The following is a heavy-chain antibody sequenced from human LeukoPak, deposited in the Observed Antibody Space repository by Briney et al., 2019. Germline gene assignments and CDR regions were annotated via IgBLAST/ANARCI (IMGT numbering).Heavy chain of an antibody. CDR3: ARDDVVRGVITYYYGTDV. Sequence: SETLSLTCAVSGYSISSGYYWGWIRQPPGKGLEWIGSIYHSGSTYYNPSLKSRVTISVDTSKNQFSLKLSSVTAADTAVYYCARDDVVRGVITYYYGTDVWGKGTTVTVSS. CDR2: IYHSGST. V-gene: IGHV4-38-2*02. D-gene: IGHD3-10*01. CDR1: GYSISSGYY. J-gene: IGHJ6*04.